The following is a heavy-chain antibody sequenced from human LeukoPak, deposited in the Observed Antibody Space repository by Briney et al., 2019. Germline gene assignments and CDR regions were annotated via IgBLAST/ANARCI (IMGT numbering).Heavy chain of an antibody. V-gene: IGHV1-2*05. Sequence: GASVKVSCRASGYTFTGYYMHCGPEAPGQGLEWMGHINHNRGGTNYAQELQGSVTMTRDTTISTDYMELRSQRSDDKGVFMGVRDNDITMIVVEIIDAFDIWGQGTMVTVSS. CDR1: GYTFTGYY. D-gene: IGHD3-22*01. CDR3: VRDNDITMIVVEIIDAFDI. J-gene: IGHJ3*02. CDR2: INHNRGGT.